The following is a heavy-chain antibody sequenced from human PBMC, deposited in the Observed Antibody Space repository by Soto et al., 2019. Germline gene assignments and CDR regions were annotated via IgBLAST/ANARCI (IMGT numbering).Heavy chain of an antibody. CDR3: ARAGHVVVGTAVLDY. D-gene: IGHD2-21*02. V-gene: IGHV1-46*01. Sequence: QVQLMQSGAEVKKPGASVKVSCKASGDTFSDYYIHWVRQAPGQGLEWMGTVNPSGGHTTYSQHFLGRVTMTRDTSTTTLHMELTSLTSDDTAVYYCARAGHVVVGTAVLDYWGQGTLVTVSS. CDR2: VNPSGGHT. J-gene: IGHJ4*02. CDR1: GDTFSDYY.